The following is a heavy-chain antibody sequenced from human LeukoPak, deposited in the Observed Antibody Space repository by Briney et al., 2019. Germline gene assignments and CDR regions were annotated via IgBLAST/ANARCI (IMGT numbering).Heavy chain of an antibody. Sequence: ASVKVPCRASGYTFTGYYMHWGRHAPPQRLEWMGWSNPDSGGTNYAQKFQSRVTMTTDTSISTAYLVLSRLMSDDTAVYYCARVLTGDWYFDLWGRGTLVTVSS. CDR3: ARVLTGDWYFDL. J-gene: IGHJ2*01. V-gene: IGHV1-2*02. CDR1: GYTFTGYY. CDR2: SNPDSGGT. D-gene: IGHD7-27*01.